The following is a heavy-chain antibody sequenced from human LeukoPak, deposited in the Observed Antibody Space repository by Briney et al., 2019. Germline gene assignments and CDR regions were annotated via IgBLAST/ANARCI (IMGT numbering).Heavy chain of an antibody. CDR1: GYTFIDCY. Sequence: ASVKVSCKASGYTFIDCYIHWVRQAPGQGLEWMGWINPKSGDTKYAPKFQGRVTMTRDTSISTAYVDVSSLRYDDTAVYYCASEYYYDRSGANAFDIWGQGTMVTVS. V-gene: IGHV1-2*02. J-gene: IGHJ3*02. D-gene: IGHD3-22*01. CDR2: INPKSGDT. CDR3: ASEYYYDRSGANAFDI.